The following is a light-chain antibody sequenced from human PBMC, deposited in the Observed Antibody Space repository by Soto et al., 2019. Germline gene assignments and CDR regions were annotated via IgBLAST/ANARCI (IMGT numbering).Light chain of an antibody. CDR1: SIDVGAYNY. CDR3: CSYAGTPYV. CDR2: DVN. V-gene: IGLV2-11*01. Sequence: QSVLTQPRSVSGSPGQPVTISCTGTSIDVGAYNYVSWYQQHPDKAPKFMIYDVNKRPSGVPDRFSGSKSGNTASLTISGLQAEDEADYYCCSYAGTPYVFGTGTKVTVL. J-gene: IGLJ1*01.